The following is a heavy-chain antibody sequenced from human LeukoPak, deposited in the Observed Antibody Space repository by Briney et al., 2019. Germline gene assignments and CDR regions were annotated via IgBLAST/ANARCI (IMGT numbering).Heavy chain of an antibody. J-gene: IGHJ4*02. Sequence: GSLRLSCAASGFIFGDYAMHWVRQAPGKGLEWVAAIAFDDTDRYYIDSVKGRFTISRDDSKNTLYLHMTSLRAEDTAVYYCTNSDDYGDYWGQGTLVTVSS. CDR1: GFIFGDYA. V-gene: IGHV3-30*04. CDR3: TNSDDYGDY. CDR2: IAFDDTDR.